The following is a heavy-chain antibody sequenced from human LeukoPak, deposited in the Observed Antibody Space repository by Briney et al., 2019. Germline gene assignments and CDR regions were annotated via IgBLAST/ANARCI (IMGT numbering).Heavy chain of an antibody. CDR1: GFTFSSYA. CDR3: AKDFLYCSGGSCYSYYFDY. J-gene: IGHJ4*02. Sequence: GGSLRLSCAASGFTFSSYAMSWVRQAPGKGLEWVSAISGSGGSTYYADSVKGRFTISRDNSKNTLYLQMNSLRAEDTAVYYCAKDFLYCSGGSCYSYYFDYWGQGTLVTVSS. D-gene: IGHD2-15*01. CDR2: ISGSGGST. V-gene: IGHV3-23*01.